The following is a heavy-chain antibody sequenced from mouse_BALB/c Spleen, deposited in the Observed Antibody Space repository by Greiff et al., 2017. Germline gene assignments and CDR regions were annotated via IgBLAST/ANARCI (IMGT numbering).Heavy chain of an antibody. V-gene: IGHV1-5*01. Sequence: EVQLQQSGTVLARPGASVKMSCKASGYSFTSYWMHWVKQRPGQGLEWIGAIYPGNSDTSYNQKFKGKAKLTAVTSASTAYMELSSLTNEDSAVYYCTNYYGSSPLWYFDVWGAGTTVTVSS. J-gene: IGHJ1*01. CDR2: IYPGNSDT. CDR3: TNYYGSSPLWYFDV. D-gene: IGHD1-1*01. CDR1: GYSFTSYW.